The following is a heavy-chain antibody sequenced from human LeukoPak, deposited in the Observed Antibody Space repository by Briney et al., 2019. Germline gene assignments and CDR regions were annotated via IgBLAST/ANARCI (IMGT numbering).Heavy chain of an antibody. CDR3: ASGSGAPVWFDP. D-gene: IGHD7-27*01. V-gene: IGHV4-34*01. Sequence: SETLSLTCAVYGGSFSGYYWSWIRQPPGKGLEWIGEINHSGSTNYNPSLKSQVTISVDTSKNQFSLRLSSVTAADTAVYYCASGSGAPVWFDPWGQGTLVTVSS. CDR1: GGSFSGYY. CDR2: INHSGST. J-gene: IGHJ5*02.